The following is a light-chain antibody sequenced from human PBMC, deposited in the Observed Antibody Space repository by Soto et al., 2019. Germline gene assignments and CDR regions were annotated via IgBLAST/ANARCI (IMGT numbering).Light chain of an antibody. V-gene: IGKV3-15*01. CDR3: QQANSFPIT. CDR2: GAS. CDR1: QSVNSN. Sequence: TAMTQSPATLSVSPGERSTLSCRASQSVNSNLAWYQQKLGKAPRVLIFGASTRATGVPARFSGSGSGTEFSLTISSLQPEDCAIYFCQQANSFPITFGQGTRLEI. J-gene: IGKJ5*01.